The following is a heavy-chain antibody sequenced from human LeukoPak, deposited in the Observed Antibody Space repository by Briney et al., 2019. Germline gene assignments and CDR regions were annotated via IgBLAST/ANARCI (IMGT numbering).Heavy chain of an antibody. D-gene: IGHD3-10*01. Sequence: SVKVSCKASGGTFSSYAISWVRQAPGQGLEWVGGIIPIFGTANYAQKLQGRVTITTDESTSTAYMELSSLRSEDTAVYYCARSVSGSYYNHYYYYYYMDVWGKGTTVTVSS. CDR1: GGTFSSYA. J-gene: IGHJ6*03. V-gene: IGHV1-69*05. CDR3: ARSVSGSYYNHYYYYYYMDV. CDR2: IIPIFGTA.